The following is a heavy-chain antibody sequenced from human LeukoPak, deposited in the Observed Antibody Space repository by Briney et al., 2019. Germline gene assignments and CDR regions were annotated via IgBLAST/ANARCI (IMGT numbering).Heavy chain of an antibody. V-gene: IGHV4-59*01. Sequence: PSQTLSLTCTVSGGSISSYYWSWIRQPPGKGLEWIGYIYYSGSTNYNPSLKSRVTISVDTSKNQFSLKLSSVTAADTAVYYCARTDSSGWLTMGYYYGMDVWGQGTTVTVSS. CDR3: ARTDSSGWLTMGYYYGMDV. CDR2: IYYSGST. D-gene: IGHD6-19*01. J-gene: IGHJ6*02. CDR1: GGSISSYY.